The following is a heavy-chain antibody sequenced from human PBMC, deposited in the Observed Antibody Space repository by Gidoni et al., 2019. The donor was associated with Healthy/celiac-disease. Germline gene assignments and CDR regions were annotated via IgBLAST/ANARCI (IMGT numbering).Heavy chain of an antibody. Sequence: QITLQESGPTLVKPTQTLPLTCTFSGFSLSTSGVGVGWIRQPPGKALEWLALMYWNDDKRYSPSLKSRLTITKDTSKNQVVLTMTNRDPVDTATYYCAHFLVVAATYCFDYWGQGTLVTGSS. D-gene: IGHD2-15*01. J-gene: IGHJ4*02. V-gene: IGHV2-5*01. CDR3: AHFLVVAATYCFDY. CDR2: MYWNDDK. CDR1: GFSLSTSGVG.